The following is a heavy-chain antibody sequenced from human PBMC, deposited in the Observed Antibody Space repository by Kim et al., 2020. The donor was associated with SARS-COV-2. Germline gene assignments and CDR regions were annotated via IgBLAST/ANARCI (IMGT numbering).Heavy chain of an antibody. J-gene: IGHJ6*02. V-gene: IGHV5-51*01. CDR2: IYPGDSDT. CDR3: ARLSIGLERRRARYYYGMDV. CDR1: GYSFTSYW. Sequence: GESLKISCKGSGYSFTSYWIGWVRQMPGKGLEWMGIIYPGDSDTRYSPSFQGQVTISADKSISTAYLQWSSLKASDTAMYYCARLSIGLERRRARYYYGMDVWGQGTTVTVSS. D-gene: IGHD1-1*01.